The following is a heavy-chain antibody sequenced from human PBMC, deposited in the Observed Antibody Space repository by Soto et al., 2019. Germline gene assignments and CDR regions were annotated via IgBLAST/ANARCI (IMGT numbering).Heavy chain of an antibody. CDR2: INPSSRGT. Sequence: GASVKVSCKASGYTFTDYFIHWVRQAPGQGFEWMGWINPSSRGTNYAPKFQGRVTMTRDTSNSTAYMELRGLRSDDTAVYYCARVTLKAGKWFDPWGQGTLVTVPQ. CDR3: ARVTLKAGKWFDP. J-gene: IGHJ5*02. CDR1: GYTFTDYF. V-gene: IGHV1-2*02.